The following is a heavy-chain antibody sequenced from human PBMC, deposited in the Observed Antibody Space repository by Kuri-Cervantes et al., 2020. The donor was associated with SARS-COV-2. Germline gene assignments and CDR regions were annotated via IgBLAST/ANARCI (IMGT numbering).Heavy chain of an antibody. CDR1: GGTFSSYA. CDR3: AREQPDATFFDY. Sequence: LVKVSCKASGGTFSSYAISWVRQAPGQGLEWMGRIIPIFGTANYAQKFQGRVAITADESTSTAYMELSSLRSEDTAVYYCAREQPDATFFDYWGQGTLVTVSS. J-gene: IGHJ4*02. D-gene: IGHD6-13*01. CDR2: IIPIFGTA. V-gene: IGHV1-69*13.